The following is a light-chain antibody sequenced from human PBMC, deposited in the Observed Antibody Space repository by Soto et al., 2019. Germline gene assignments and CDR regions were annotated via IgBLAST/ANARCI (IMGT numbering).Light chain of an antibody. CDR2: EVS. V-gene: IGLV2-14*01. CDR1: SSDVGGYNY. J-gene: IGLJ3*02. CDR3: SSYTSTNTWV. Sequence: QSALTQPASVSGSPGQSITISCTGTSSDVGGYNYVSWYQQHPGKAPKFLICEVSNRPSGVSNRFSGSKSGNTASLTISGLQAEDEADYYCSSYTSTNTWVFGGGTKLTVL.